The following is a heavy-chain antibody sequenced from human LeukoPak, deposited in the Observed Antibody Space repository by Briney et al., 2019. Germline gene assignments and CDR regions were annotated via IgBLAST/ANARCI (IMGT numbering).Heavy chain of an antibody. V-gene: IGHV3-33*01. CDR1: GFTFSSYG. CDR2: IWYDGSNK. J-gene: IGHJ6*04. CDR3: ARDSIVVVPAAPDGMDV. D-gene: IGHD2-2*01. Sequence: GGSLRLSCAASGFTFSSYGMHWVRQAPGKGLEWVAVIWYDGSNKYYADSVKGRFTISRDNSKNALYLQMNSLRAEDTAVYYCARDSIVVVPAAPDGMDVWGKGTTVTVSS.